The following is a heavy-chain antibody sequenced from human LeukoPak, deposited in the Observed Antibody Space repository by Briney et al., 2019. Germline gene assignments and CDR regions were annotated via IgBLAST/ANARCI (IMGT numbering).Heavy chain of an antibody. CDR2: INSDGSST. Sequence: GGSLRLSCAASGFTFSNYAMNWVRQAPGKGLVWVSRINSDGSSTNYADSVKGRFTISRDNAKNTLHLQMNSLRAEDTAVYYCVRDLGIAVAPGYWGQGTLVTVSS. CDR1: GFTFSNYA. D-gene: IGHD6-19*01. J-gene: IGHJ4*02. V-gene: IGHV3-74*01. CDR3: VRDLGIAVAPGY.